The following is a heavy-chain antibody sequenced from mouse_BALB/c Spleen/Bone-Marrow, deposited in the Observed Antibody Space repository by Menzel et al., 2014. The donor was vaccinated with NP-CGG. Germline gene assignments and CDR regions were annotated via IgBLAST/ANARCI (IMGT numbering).Heavy chain of an antibody. J-gene: IGHJ4*01. V-gene: IGHV7-3*02. CDR2: IRNKAYDYTT. Sequence: KVVESGGGLVQPGGSLRLSCTTSGFTFTDSYMSWVRQPPGKALEWLGFIRNKAYDYTTEYSASVKGRFTISRDSSQSILYLQMNTLRPEDSATYYCARFPMDYWGQGTSVTVSS. CDR3: ARFPMDY. CDR1: GFTFTDSY.